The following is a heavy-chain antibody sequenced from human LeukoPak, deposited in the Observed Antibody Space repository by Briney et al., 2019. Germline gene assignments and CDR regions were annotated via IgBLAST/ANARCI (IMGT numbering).Heavy chain of an antibody. Sequence: SETLSLTCAVSGGSFSGYYWNWIRQPPGKGLEWIGEINHSGSTHYNPSLKRRVTISVDTSQKQFSLRLTSLSASDTAVDYSXXRGSGWYFHNWGQGTLVTVSS. D-gene: IGHD6-19*01. CDR3: XXRGSGWYFHN. V-gene: IGHV4-34*03. CDR1: GGSFSGYY. CDR2: INHSGST. J-gene: IGHJ4*02.